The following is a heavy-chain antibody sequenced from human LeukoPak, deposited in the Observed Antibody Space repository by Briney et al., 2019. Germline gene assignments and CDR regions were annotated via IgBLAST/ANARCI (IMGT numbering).Heavy chain of an antibody. J-gene: IGHJ4*02. CDR1: GFTFSSYA. CDR2: ISGSGGST. Sequence: PGESLKISCAASGFTFSSYAMSWVRQAPGKGLEWVSAISGSGGSTYYADSVKGRFTISRDNSKNTLYLQMNSLRAEDTAVYYCAKDREAVRGVIFDYWGQGALVTVSS. D-gene: IGHD3-10*01. V-gene: IGHV3-23*01. CDR3: AKDREAVRGVIFDY.